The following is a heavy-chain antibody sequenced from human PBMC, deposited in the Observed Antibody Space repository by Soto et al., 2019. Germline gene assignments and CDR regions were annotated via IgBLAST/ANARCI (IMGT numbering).Heavy chain of an antibody. CDR2: INAGNGNT. D-gene: IGHD6-19*01. Sequence: QVQLVQSGADVKKPGASVKVSCKASGYTFTSYAMHWVRQAPGQRLEWMGWINAGNGNTKYSQKFQGRVTITRDTSASTAYMEMSSLRSEETAVYYCASVRSGWYWIDYWGQGTLVTVSS. V-gene: IGHV1-3*01. J-gene: IGHJ4*02. CDR1: GYTFTSYA. CDR3: ASVRSGWYWIDY.